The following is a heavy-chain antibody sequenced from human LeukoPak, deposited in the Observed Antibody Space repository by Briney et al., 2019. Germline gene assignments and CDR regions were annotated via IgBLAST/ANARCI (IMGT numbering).Heavy chain of an antibody. CDR2: ISGGGGTT. Sequence: GGSLRLSCAASGFTFSSYAMSWVRQAPGKGLEWVSGISGGGGTTYYADSVKGRCTISRDNSKNTVYLQTKSLRAEDTAVYYCATRGQQLAPRTFDYWGQGTLVTVSS. J-gene: IGHJ4*02. V-gene: IGHV3-23*01. CDR3: ATRGQQLAPRTFDY. CDR1: GFTFSSYA. D-gene: IGHD6-13*01.